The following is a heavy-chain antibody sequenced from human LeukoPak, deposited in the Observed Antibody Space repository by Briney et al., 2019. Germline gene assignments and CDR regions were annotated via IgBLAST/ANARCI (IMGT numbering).Heavy chain of an antibody. D-gene: IGHD3-16*01. Sequence: GGSLRLSCEASGFTFSSYGMHWVRQAPGKGLEWVAFIRYDANNRYSADSVKGRFTISRDNAKNSLYLQMNSLRAEDTAVYYCAKITSGWYFDLWGRGTLVTVSS. V-gene: IGHV3-30*02. CDR3: AKITSGWYFDL. J-gene: IGHJ2*01. CDR2: IRYDANNR. CDR1: GFTFSSYG.